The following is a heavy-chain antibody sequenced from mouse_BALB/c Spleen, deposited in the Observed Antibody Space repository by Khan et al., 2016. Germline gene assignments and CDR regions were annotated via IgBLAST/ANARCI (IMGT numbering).Heavy chain of an antibody. CDR1: GYTFTNYG. CDR2: INTNTGET. D-gene: IGHD4-1*02. Sequence: QIQLVQSGPELKKPGETVKISCKASGYTFTNYGMNWVKQAPGKGLEWMGWINTNTGETKYAEEFKGRFVFSLETSTSTDYLQINNLKNEDTATYACDTNWYYHVKDYCGQGTSVTFSS. V-gene: IGHV9-3*02. CDR3: DTNWYYHVKDY. J-gene: IGHJ4*01.